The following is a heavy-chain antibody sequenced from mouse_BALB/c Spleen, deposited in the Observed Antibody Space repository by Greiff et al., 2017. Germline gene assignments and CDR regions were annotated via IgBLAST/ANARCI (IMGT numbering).Heavy chain of an antibody. CDR1: GYTFTSYT. V-gene: IGHV1-4*02. CDR2: INPSSGYT. J-gene: IGHJ2*01. CDR3: ASYGSSYYFDY. Sequence: QVQLKESAAELARPGASVKMSCKASGYTFTSYTTHWVKQRPGQGLEWIGYINPSSGYTEYNQKFKDKTTLTADKSSSTAYMQLSSLTSEDSAVYYCASYGSSYYFDYWGQGTTLTVSS. D-gene: IGHD1-1*01.